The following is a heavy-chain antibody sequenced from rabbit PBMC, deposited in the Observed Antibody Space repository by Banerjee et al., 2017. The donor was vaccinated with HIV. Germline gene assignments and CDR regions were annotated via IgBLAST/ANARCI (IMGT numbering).Heavy chain of an antibody. V-gene: IGHV1S40*01. Sequence: QSLEESGGDLVKPGASLTLTCTASGFSFSSYYYMCWVRQAPGKGLEWIACIYAGSSGSTWYASWAKGRFTGSKTSSTTVTLQMTSLTAADTATYFCVRDRYSYDDYGEIFNLWGPGTLVTVS. D-gene: IGHD2-1*01. CDR2: IYAGSSGST. J-gene: IGHJ4*01. CDR1: GFSFSSYYY. CDR3: VRDRYSYDDYGEIFNL.